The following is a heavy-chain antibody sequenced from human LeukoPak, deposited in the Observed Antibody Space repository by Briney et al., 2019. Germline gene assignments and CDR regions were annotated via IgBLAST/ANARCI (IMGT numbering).Heavy chain of an antibody. CDR3: AKDLRFEGSYYSSPRGGKGY. J-gene: IGHJ4*02. CDR1: GFTFSSYA. CDR2: ISGSGGST. Sequence: GGSLRLSCAASGFTFSSYAMSWVRQAPGKGLEWVSAISGSGGSTYYADSVKGRFTISRDNSKNTLYLQMNSLRAEDTAVYYCAKDLRFEGSYYSSPRGGKGYWGQGTLVTVSS. D-gene: IGHD1-26*01. V-gene: IGHV3-23*01.